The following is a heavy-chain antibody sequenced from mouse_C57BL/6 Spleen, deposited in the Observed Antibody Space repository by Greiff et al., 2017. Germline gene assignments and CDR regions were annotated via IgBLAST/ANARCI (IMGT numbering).Heavy chain of an antibody. D-gene: IGHD1-1*01. CDR2: ISGGGGNT. Sequence: DVKLVESGGGLVKPGGSLKLSCAASGFTFSSYTMSWVRQTPEKRLEWVATISGGGGNTYYPDSVKGRFTISRDNAKNTLYLQMSSLRSEDTALYYCARQPATVFDYWGQGTTLTVSS. V-gene: IGHV5-9*01. CDR1: GFTFSSYT. CDR3: ARQPATVFDY. J-gene: IGHJ2*01.